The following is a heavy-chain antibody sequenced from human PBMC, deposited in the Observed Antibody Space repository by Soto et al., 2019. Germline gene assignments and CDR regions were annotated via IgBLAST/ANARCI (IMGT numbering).Heavy chain of an antibody. CDR1: GYTFTSYG. CDR3: ARVFPDSSGYYSDY. CDR2: ISAYNGNT. V-gene: IGHV1-18*01. J-gene: IGHJ4*02. D-gene: IGHD3-22*01. Sequence: ASVKISCKASGYTFTSYGISGVRKAHGQGLEWMGWISAYNGNTNYAQKLQGRVTMTTDTSTSTAYMELRSLRSDDTAVYYCARVFPDSSGYYSDYWGQGTLVTVSS.